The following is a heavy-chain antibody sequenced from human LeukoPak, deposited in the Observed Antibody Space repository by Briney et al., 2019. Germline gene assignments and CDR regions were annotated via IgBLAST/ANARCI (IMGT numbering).Heavy chain of an antibody. Sequence: ASVKVSCKASGYTFTAYYMQWVRQAPGQGPEWMGWINPNSGGTDYAQKFQGRVTMTRDTSISTAYMVLTNLRSDDTAVYYCARDHYWGQGTPVTVSS. V-gene: IGHV1-2*02. CDR3: ARDHY. CDR2: INPNSGGT. J-gene: IGHJ4*02. CDR1: GYTFTAYY.